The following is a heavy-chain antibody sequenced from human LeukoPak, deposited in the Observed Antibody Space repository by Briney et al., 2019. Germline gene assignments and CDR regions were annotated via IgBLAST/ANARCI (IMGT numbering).Heavy chain of an antibody. Sequence: GGSLRLSCAASGFTFSSYAMTWVRRAPGKGLEWVSGISGSVGSTYYADSVKGRFTISRDNAKNSLYLQMNSLRAEDTAVYYCARGGTIAVAAHFDYWGQGTLVTVSS. D-gene: IGHD6-19*01. V-gene: IGHV3-23*01. J-gene: IGHJ4*02. CDR1: GFTFSSYA. CDR2: ISGSVGST. CDR3: ARGGTIAVAAHFDY.